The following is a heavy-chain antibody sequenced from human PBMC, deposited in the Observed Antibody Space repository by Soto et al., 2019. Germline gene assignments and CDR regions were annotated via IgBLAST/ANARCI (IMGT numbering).Heavy chain of an antibody. J-gene: IGHJ4*02. D-gene: IGHD2-15*01. CDR2: ISGSGGST. CDR3: AKDFAKVVVAATFDY. Sequence: GGSLRLSCAASGFTFSSYAMSWVRQAPGKGLEWVSAISGSGGSTYYADSVKGRFTISRDNSKNTLYLQMNSLRAEDTAVYYCAKDFAKVVVAATFDYWGQGTLVTVSS. CDR1: GFTFSSYA. V-gene: IGHV3-23*01.